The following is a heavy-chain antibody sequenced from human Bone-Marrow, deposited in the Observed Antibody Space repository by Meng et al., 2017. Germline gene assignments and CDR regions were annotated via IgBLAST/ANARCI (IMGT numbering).Heavy chain of an antibody. CDR2: IYCSGST. Sequence: GSLRLSCTVSGGSISNYYWSWIRQPPGKGLEWIGYIYCSGSTNYNPSLKSRVTISVDTSKNQFSLKLSSVTAADTAVYYCARGGTYYYDSSGYYMFDYWGQGTLVTVSS. CDR3: ARGGTYYYDSSGYYMFDY. J-gene: IGHJ4*02. D-gene: IGHD3-22*01. CDR1: GGSISNYY. V-gene: IGHV4-59*01.